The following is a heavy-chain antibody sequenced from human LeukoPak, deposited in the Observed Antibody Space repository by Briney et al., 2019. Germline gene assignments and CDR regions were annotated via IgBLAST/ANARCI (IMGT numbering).Heavy chain of an antibody. D-gene: IGHD2-15*01. Sequence: GGSLRLSCAASGFTFSSYGMSWVRQAPGKGLEWVSAISGSGGSTYYADSVKGRFTISRDNAKNSLYLQMNSLRAGDTAVYYCAREAEDCSGGSCYSHYFDYWGQGTLVTVSS. CDR2: ISGSGGST. J-gene: IGHJ4*02. CDR1: GFTFSSYG. CDR3: AREAEDCSGGSCYSHYFDY. V-gene: IGHV3-23*01.